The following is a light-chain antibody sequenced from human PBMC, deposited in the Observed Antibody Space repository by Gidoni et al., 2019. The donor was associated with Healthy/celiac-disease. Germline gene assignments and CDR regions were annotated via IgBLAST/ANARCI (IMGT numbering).Light chain of an antibody. CDR1: QSVSSSY. CDR3: QQYGSSPP. Sequence: EIVLTQSPGTLSLSPGERATLSCRASQSVSSSYLAWYQQKPGQAPRLLIYGASSRATGIPDFTLTISRLEPEDFAVYYCQQYGSSPPFGQGTKLEIK. V-gene: IGKV3-20*01. J-gene: IGKJ2*01. CDR2: GAS.